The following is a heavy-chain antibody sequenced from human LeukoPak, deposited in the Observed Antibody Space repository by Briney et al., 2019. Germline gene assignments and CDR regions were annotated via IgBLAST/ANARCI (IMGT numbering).Heavy chain of an antibody. Sequence: GGSLRLSCAASGFTFSSYAMHWVRQAPGKGLEWVAVISYDGSNKYYADSVKGRFTISRDNSKNTLYLQMNSLRAEDTAVYYCARVNPFDYWGREPWSPSPQ. CDR2: ISYDGSNK. CDR3: ARVNPFDY. CDR1: GFTFSSYA. V-gene: IGHV3-30*04. J-gene: IGHJ4*02.